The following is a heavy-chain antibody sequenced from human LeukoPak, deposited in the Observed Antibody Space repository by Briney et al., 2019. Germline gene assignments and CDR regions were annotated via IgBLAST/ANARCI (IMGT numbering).Heavy chain of an antibody. Sequence: GGSLRLSCAASGFTFSSYSMNWVRQAPGKGLEWVSYISSSSNSIYHADSLKGRFTISRDNAKNSLYLQMNSLRAEATAVYYCARRGSSNNWYSNGMDVWGQGTTVTVSS. D-gene: IGHD1-1*01. CDR3: ARRGSSNNWYSNGMDV. J-gene: IGHJ6*02. V-gene: IGHV3-48*04. CDR1: GFTFSSYS. CDR2: ISSSSNSI.